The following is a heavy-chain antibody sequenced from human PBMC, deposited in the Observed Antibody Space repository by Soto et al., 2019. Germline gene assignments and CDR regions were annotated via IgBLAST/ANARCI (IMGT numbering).Heavy chain of an antibody. Sequence: GGSLRLSCAASGFTFSDNWMNWVRQAPGKGLEWVATIKPDGSEQDYVEFVKGRFTISRDNAKNSLYLQMNSLRSEDTAVYYCARDRSLNWNYYYYYMDVWGKGTTVTVSS. CDR2: IKPDGSEQ. CDR3: ARDRSLNWNYYYYYMDV. CDR1: GFTFSDNW. J-gene: IGHJ6*03. V-gene: IGHV3-7*01. D-gene: IGHD1-1*01.